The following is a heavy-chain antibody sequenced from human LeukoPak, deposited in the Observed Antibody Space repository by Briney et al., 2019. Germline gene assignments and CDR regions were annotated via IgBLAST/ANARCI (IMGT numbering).Heavy chain of an antibody. CDR2: IYYSGST. V-gene: IGHV4-59*01. CDR1: GGSISSYY. D-gene: IGHD2-2*01. Sequence: SETLSLTCTVSGGSISSYYWSWIRHPPGKGLEWIGYIYYSGSTNYNPSLKSRVTISVDTSKNQFSLKLSSVTAADTAVYYCARDRVVPAATSYYYYGMDVWGQGTTVTVSS. J-gene: IGHJ6*02. CDR3: ARDRVVPAATSYYYYGMDV.